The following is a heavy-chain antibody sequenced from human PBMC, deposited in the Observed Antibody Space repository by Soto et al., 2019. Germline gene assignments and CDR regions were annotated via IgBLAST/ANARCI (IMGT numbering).Heavy chain of an antibody. CDR3: ARDHRTTYYYYGMDV. D-gene: IGHD4-4*01. J-gene: IGHJ6*02. CDR1: DFTVSNNY. Sequence: EVQLVGTGGGLIQPGGSLRLSCAASDFTVSNNYMSWVRQAPGKGLEWVSVIYRGGTTYYADSVKGRFTISRDNSKNTLYLQMNSLRVEDTAVYYCARDHRTTYYYYGMDVWGQGTTVTVSS. V-gene: IGHV3-53*02. CDR2: IYRGGTT.